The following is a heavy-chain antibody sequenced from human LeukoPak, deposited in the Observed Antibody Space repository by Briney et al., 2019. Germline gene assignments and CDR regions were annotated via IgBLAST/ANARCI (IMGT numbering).Heavy chain of an antibody. CDR3: ARGEFLEWLFWDWFDP. CDR2: INHSGST. Sequence: SETLSLTCAVYGGSFSGYYWSWIRQLPGKGLEWIGEINHSGSTNYNPSLKSRVTISVDTSKNQFSLKLSSVTAADTAVYYCARGEFLEWLFWDWFDPWGQGTLVTVSS. J-gene: IGHJ5*02. V-gene: IGHV4-34*01. D-gene: IGHD3-3*01. CDR1: GGSFSGYY.